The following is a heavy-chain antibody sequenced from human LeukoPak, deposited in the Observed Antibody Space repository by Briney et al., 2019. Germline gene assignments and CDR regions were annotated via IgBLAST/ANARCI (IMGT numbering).Heavy chain of an antibody. V-gene: IGHV3-7*01. D-gene: IGHD3-3*01. J-gene: IGHJ3*02. CDR3: ARADFWSGYYNAAFDI. Sequence: GGSLRLSCAASGFTFSSYWMSWVRQAPGKGLEWVANIKQDGSEKYYVDSVKGRFTISRDNAKNSLYLQMNSLRAEDTAVYYCARADFWSGYYNAAFDIWGQGTMVTVSS. CDR2: IKQDGSEK. CDR1: GFTFSSYW.